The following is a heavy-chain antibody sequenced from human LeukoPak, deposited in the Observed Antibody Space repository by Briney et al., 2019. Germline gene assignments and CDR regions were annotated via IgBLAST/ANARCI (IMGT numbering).Heavy chain of an antibody. CDR1: GYTFTSYY. CDR2: INPSGGST. D-gene: IGHD5-24*01. V-gene: IGHV1-46*01. J-gene: IGHJ4*02. CDR3: ARVGELATILY. Sequence: ASVKVSCKASGYTFTSYYMHWVRQAPGQGLEWMGIINPSGGSTSYAQKFQGRVTMTRDTSTSTVYMELSSLRSEDTAVYCCARVGELATILYWGQGTLVTVSS.